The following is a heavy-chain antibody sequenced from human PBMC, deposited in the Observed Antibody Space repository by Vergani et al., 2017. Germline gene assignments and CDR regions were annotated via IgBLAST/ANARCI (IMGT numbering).Heavy chain of an antibody. J-gene: IGHJ6*02. Sequence: EVQLVESGGGLVKPGGSLRLSCAASGFTFSSYSLNWVRQAPGKGLELVSSISSSSSYKYYAESVKGRFTIFRDNAKNSLYLQLNSLRAEDTAVYYCARDHPYYDFWSGSSPYYYGMDVWGQGTTVTVSS. CDR1: GFTFSSYS. D-gene: IGHD3-3*01. CDR3: ARDHPYYDFWSGSSPYYYGMDV. CDR2: ISSSSSYK. V-gene: IGHV3-21*01.